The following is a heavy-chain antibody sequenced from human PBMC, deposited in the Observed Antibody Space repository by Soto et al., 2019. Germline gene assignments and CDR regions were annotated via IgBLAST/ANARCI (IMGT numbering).Heavy chain of an antibody. CDR1: GFTFSKYG. CDR2: ISYDGSNK. D-gene: IGHD6-13*01. V-gene: IGHV3-30*18. CDR3: AKVRYGSTWYGGGLDV. Sequence: QVQLVESGGGVVQPGRSLRLSCAASGFTFSKYGMHWVRQAPGKGLQWVAVISYDGSNKYYVDSVKGRFTMSRDNSKNTLFLQMSSLRAEDTGVYYCAKVRYGSTWYGGGLDVWGQGTTVTVSS. J-gene: IGHJ6*02.